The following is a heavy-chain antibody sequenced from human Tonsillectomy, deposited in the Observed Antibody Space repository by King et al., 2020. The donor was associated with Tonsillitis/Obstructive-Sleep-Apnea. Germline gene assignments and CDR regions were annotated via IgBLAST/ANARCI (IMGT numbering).Heavy chain of an antibody. D-gene: IGHD4-17*01. J-gene: IGHJ6*02. CDR3: ARDGDYGMDV. CDR2: IYYSGST. V-gene: IGHV4-39*01. CDR1: GGSISSSSYY. Sequence: QLQESGPGLVKPSETLSLTCTVSGGSISSSSYYWGWIRQPPGKGLEWIGSIYYSGSTYYNPSLKSRVTIPVDTSKNQFSLKLSSVTAADTAVYYCARDGDYGMDVWGQGTTVTVSS.